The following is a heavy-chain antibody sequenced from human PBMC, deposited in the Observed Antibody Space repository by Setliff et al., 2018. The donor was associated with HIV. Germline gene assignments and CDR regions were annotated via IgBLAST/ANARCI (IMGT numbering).Heavy chain of an antibody. J-gene: IGHJ2*01. CDR2: THYSGSS. CDR1: GGFISNHY. D-gene: IGHD2-21*02. V-gene: IGHV4-59*11. CDR3: ARDVGLCGVDCWPYFYFDL. Sequence: PSETLSLTCTISGGFISNHYWNWIRQPSGKGLEWIGSTHYSGSSYYSPSLKSRVTISLDTSKNQFSLKLSSMTAADTAVYYCARDVGLCGVDCWPYFYFDLWGRGNLVTVS.